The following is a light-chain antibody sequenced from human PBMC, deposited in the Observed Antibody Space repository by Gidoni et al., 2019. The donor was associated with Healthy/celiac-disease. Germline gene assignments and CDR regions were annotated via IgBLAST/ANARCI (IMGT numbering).Light chain of an antibody. CDR1: HSISSY. CDR2: AAS. CDR3: QQSYSTPYT. J-gene: IGKJ2*01. Sequence: DIQMTQSPSSLSASVGDRVTITCRASHSISSYLNWYQQKQGKAPKLLSYAASSLQSGVPSRFSGSGSGTDFTLPISSLQPEDFATYYCQQSYSTPYTFGQGTKLEIK. V-gene: IGKV1-39*01.